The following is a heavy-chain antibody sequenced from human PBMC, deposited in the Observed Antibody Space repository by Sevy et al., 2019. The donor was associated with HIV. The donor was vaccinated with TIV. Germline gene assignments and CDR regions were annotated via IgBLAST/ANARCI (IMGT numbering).Heavy chain of an antibody. CDR3: ARISYYYDSSGYYYGPFDY. Sequence: GGSLRLSCAASGFTFSSYSMNWVRQAPGKGLEWVSYISSSSSTIYYADSVKGRFTISRDNAKNSLYLQMNSLRDEDTAVYYCARISYYYDSSGYYYGPFDYWGQRTLVTVSS. V-gene: IGHV3-48*02. D-gene: IGHD3-22*01. CDR1: GFTFSSYS. CDR2: ISSSSSTI. J-gene: IGHJ4*02.